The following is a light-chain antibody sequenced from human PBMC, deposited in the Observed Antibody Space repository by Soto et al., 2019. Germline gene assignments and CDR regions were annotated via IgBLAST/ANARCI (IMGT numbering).Light chain of an antibody. Sequence: EIVMTQSPATLSVSPGERVTLSCRASQSIGGNLAWYQQKPGQAPRLLIYVASTRATDIPSRFSGGGSGTEFTLTIGSLQSEDFAVYYCQQYNNWPPTFGQGTKVEMK. CDR1: QSIGGN. V-gene: IGKV3-15*01. CDR3: QQYNNWPPT. CDR2: VAS. J-gene: IGKJ1*01.